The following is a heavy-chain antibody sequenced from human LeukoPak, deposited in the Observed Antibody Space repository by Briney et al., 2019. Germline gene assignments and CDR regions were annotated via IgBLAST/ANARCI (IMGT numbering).Heavy chain of an antibody. J-gene: IGHJ4*02. CDR1: GYTFTSYY. V-gene: IGHV1-46*01. Sequence: GASVKVPCKASGYTFTSYYMHWVRQAPGQGLEWMGIINPSGGSTSYAQKFQGRVTMTRDTSTSTVYMELSSLRSEDTAVYYCARATQLWCFGYWGQGTLVTVSS. D-gene: IGHD5-18*01. CDR2: INPSGGST. CDR3: ARATQLWCFGY.